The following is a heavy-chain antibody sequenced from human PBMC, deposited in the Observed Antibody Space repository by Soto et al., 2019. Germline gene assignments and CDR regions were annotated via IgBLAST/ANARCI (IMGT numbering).Heavy chain of an antibody. J-gene: IGHJ4*02. V-gene: IGHV4-59*01. D-gene: IGHD3-10*01. CDR1: GGSMSEYF. CDR3: ARDGYDGSGSPYPAY. CDR2: VYYLGST. Sequence: KPSETLSLTCSVSGGSMSEYFWSWIRQSPERGREWMGYVYYLGSTDYNPSLKSRVTISVDTSKRQFSLRLSSVTAADAAIYYCARDGYDGSGSPYPAYWGPGTQVTVSS.